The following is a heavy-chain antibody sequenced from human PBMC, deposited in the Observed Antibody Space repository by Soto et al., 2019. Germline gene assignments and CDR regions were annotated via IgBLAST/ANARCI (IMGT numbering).Heavy chain of an antibody. CDR2: IKSKTDGGTT. D-gene: IGHD2-8*02. Sequence: NPGGSLRLCCAASGFTFSNAWMSWVRQAPGKGLEWVGRIKSKTDGGTTDYAAPVKGRFTISRDDSKNTLYLQMNSLKTEDTAVYYCTTSPLLLDYYYYMDVWGKGTTVTVSS. CDR1: GFTFSNAW. V-gene: IGHV3-15*01. J-gene: IGHJ6*03. CDR3: TTSPLLLDYYYYMDV.